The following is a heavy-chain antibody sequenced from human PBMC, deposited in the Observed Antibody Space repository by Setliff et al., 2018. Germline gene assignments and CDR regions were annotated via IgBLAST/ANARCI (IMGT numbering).Heavy chain of an antibody. CDR2: ISSSSSYI. Sequence: PGGSLRLSCAASGFTFSTYEMNWVRQAPGKGLEWVSSISSSSSYIYYADSVKGRFTISRDNAKDSLYLQMNSLRAEDMAVYYCAREVNGNFWSGYLYYYGMDVWGKGTTVTVSS. CDR3: AREVNGNFWSGYLYYYGMDV. CDR1: GFTFSTYE. J-gene: IGHJ6*04. V-gene: IGHV3-21*01. D-gene: IGHD3-3*01.